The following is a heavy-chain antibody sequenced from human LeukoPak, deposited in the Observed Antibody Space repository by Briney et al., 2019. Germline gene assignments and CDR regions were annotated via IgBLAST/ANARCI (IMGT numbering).Heavy chain of an antibody. Sequence: GGSLRLSCAASGFSFSSSWMTWVRQAPGKGLEWVAHIKGDGSTNKYVDSVKGRFTISRDNTKNSLFLQLNSLRAEDTAVYYCVRDRGWFHFDLWGQGTLVTVSS. CDR1: GFSFSSSW. V-gene: IGHV3-7*01. D-gene: IGHD3-10*01. J-gene: IGHJ4*02. CDR2: IKGDGSTN. CDR3: VRDRGWFHFDL.